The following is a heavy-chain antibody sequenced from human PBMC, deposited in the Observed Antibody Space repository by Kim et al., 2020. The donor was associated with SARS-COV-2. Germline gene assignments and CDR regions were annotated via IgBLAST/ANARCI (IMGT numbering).Heavy chain of an antibody. J-gene: IGHJ3*02. Sequence: SETLSLTCTVSGDSISSSSYYWGWIRQPPGKRLEWIGSMFYSGDTYYRPSLRSRVTISLDTSKNQFSLKLTSLTAADTAVYYCARDAFGYYHGSGTYYNVAFDIWGQGTMVTVSS. V-gene: IGHV4-39*07. CDR1: GDSISSSSYY. CDR3: ARDAFGYYHGSGTYYNVAFDI. CDR2: MFYSGDT. D-gene: IGHD3-10*01.